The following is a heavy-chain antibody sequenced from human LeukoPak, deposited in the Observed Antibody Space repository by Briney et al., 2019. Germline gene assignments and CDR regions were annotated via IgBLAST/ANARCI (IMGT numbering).Heavy chain of an antibody. J-gene: IGHJ4*02. Sequence: ASVKVSCKASGYTFTSYAMHWVRQAPGQGLEWMGWINPNSGGTNYAQKFQGWVTMTRDTSISTAYMELSRLRSDDTAVYYCARDKGALDFDYWGQGTLVTVSS. D-gene: IGHD1-26*01. CDR2: INPNSGGT. CDR1: GYTFTSYA. CDR3: ARDKGALDFDY. V-gene: IGHV1-2*04.